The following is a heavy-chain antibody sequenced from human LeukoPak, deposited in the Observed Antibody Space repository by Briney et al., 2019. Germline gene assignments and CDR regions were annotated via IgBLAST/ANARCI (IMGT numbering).Heavy chain of an antibody. Sequence: GGSLRLSSAASGFSFSSYAMSWVRQAPGKGLEWVSAISGSGGSTYYADSVKGRFTISRDNSKNTLYLQMNSLRAEDTAVYYCAKDIDTGHYYDSSGYIPDYWGQGTLVTVSS. CDR2: ISGSGGST. CDR3: AKDIDTGHYYDSSGYIPDY. J-gene: IGHJ4*02. D-gene: IGHD3-22*01. CDR1: GFSFSSYA. V-gene: IGHV3-23*01.